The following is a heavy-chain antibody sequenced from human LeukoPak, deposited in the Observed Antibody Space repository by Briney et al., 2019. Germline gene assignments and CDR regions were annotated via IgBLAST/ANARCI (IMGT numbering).Heavy chain of an antibody. CDR1: GGSFSGYY. CDR3: ARHDGRGGATMGALDS. CDR2: INHGGST. D-gene: IGHD5-12*01. V-gene: IGHV4-34*01. J-gene: IGHJ4*02. Sequence: SETLSLTCAVYGGSFSGYYWSWIRQPPGKGLEWIGEINHGGSTNYNPSLKSRVTISVDTSKNQFSLQLNSVTAADTAVYYCARHDGRGGATMGALDSWGQGSLVTVSS.